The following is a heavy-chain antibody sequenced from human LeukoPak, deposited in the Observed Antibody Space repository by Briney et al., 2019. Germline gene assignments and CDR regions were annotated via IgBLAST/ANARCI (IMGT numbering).Heavy chain of an antibody. Sequence: SVKVSCKASGGTFSSYAISWVRQAPGQGLEWMGGIIPIFGTANYAQKFQGRVTITADKSTSTAYMELSSLRSEDTAVYYCARETGYCSSTSCYLYYYGMDVWGKGTAVTVSS. V-gene: IGHV1-69*06. CDR3: ARETGYCSSTSCYLYYYGMDV. D-gene: IGHD2-2*01. CDR1: GGTFSSYA. J-gene: IGHJ6*04. CDR2: IIPIFGTA.